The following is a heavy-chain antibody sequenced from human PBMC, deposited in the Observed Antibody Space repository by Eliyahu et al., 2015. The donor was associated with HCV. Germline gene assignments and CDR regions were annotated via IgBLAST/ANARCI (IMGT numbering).Heavy chain of an antibody. CDR1: GFTFSSYG. V-gene: IGHV3-33*01. J-gene: IGHJ4*02. CDR2: IWYDGSNK. D-gene: IGHD3-22*01. CDR3: ARDGGLFSFDTSGHIRDGYFDY. Sequence: QLVESGGSVVQPGRSLGLSCAASGFTFSSYGMHWVRQAPGKGLEWVAVIWYDGSNKYYADSVKGRFTISRDNSKNTLFLQMTSLRAEDTAIYYCARDGGLFSFDTSGHIRDGYFDYWGQGALVTVSS.